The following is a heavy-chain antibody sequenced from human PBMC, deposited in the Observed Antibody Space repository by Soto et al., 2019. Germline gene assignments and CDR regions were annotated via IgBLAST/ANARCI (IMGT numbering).Heavy chain of an antibody. D-gene: IGHD3-22*01. Sequence: GGSLRLSCAGTGFTFSSHAMNWVRQAPGRGLEWVSVISFDGSNKYYAESVRGRYSISRDNSKNILYLDMRSLRPDDTAIYYCARAHGPYYDSSFYGLARNYFDYWGQGALVTVSS. V-gene: IGHV3-30-3*01. CDR3: ARAHGPYYDSSFYGLARNYFDY. J-gene: IGHJ4*02. CDR2: ISFDGSNK. CDR1: GFTFSSHA.